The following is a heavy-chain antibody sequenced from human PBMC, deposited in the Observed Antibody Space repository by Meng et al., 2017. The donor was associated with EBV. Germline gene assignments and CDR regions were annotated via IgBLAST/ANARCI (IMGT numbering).Heavy chain of an antibody. V-gene: IGHV3-73*02. CDR2: IRSKANSYAT. D-gene: IGHD1-26*01. Sequence: GRRVGSGGVLVQPGGSLKLSCAASGFTFRGSAMHWVRQASGKGLEWVGRIRSKANSYATAYAASVKGRFTISRDDSKNTAYLQMNSLKTEDTAVYYCTRLDGSYIYYWGQGTLVTVSS. CDR3: TRLDGSYIYY. J-gene: IGHJ4*02. CDR1: GFTFRGSA.